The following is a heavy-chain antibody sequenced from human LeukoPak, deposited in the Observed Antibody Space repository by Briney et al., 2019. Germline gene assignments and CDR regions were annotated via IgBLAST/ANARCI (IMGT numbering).Heavy chain of an antibody. D-gene: IGHD3-10*01. CDR2: INPNSGGT. CDR1: GYTFTGYY. CDR3: ARELWFGEPLDAFDI. V-gene: IGHV1-2*02. Sequence: ASVKVSCKASGYTFTGYYMHWVRQAPGQGLEWMGWINPNSGGTNYAQKFQGRVTMTRDTSISTAYMELSRLRSGDTAVYYCARELWFGEPLDAFDIWGQGTMVTVSS. J-gene: IGHJ3*02.